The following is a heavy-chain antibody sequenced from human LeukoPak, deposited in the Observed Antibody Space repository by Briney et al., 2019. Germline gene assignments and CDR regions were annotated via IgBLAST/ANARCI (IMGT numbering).Heavy chain of an antibody. CDR2: IYYSGST. CDR3: ASVVYILTGYAPGGGAFDI. V-gene: IGHV4-30-4*08. J-gene: IGHJ3*02. D-gene: IGHD3-9*01. Sequence: PSQTLSLTCTVSGGSISSGDYYWSWIRQPPGKGLEWIGYIYYSGSTYYNPSLKSRVTISVDTSKNQFSLKLSSVTAADTAVYYCASVVYILTGYAPGGGAFDIWGQGTMVTVSS. CDR1: GGSISSGDYY.